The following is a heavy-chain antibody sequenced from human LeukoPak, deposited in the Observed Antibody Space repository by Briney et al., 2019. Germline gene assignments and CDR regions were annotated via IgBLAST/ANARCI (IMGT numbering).Heavy chain of an antibody. CDR1: GFTFSSSA. Sequence: GGSLRLSCAASGFTFSSSAMSWVRQAPGKGLEWVSAISNNGGYTYYADSVQGRFTISRDNSKSTLCLQMNSLRAEDSAVYYCAKQLGYCSDGSCYFPYWGQGTLVTVSS. D-gene: IGHD2-15*01. J-gene: IGHJ4*02. CDR2: ISNNGGYT. CDR3: AKQLGYCSDGSCYFPY. V-gene: IGHV3-23*01.